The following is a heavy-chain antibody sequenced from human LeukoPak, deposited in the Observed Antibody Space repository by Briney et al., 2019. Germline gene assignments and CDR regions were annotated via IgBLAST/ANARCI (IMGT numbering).Heavy chain of an antibody. J-gene: IGHJ6*02. D-gene: IGHD2-2*01. Sequence: SETLSLTCAVYGGSFSDYFWGWIRQPPGKGLEWIGEIIHSGRTYYNPSLKSRVTISVDTSKNQFSLNLSSVTAADTAVYYCARDVVVVPAAIHYGMDVWGQGTTVTVSS. CDR3: ARDVVVVPAAIHYGMDV. CDR2: IIHSGRT. V-gene: IGHV4-34*12. CDR1: GGSFSDYF.